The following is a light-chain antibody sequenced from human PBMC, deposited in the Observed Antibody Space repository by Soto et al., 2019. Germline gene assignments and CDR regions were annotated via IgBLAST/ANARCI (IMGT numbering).Light chain of an antibody. V-gene: IGLV2-14*01. CDR3: SLYTSSSSYV. CDR1: SSDVGGYNY. Sequence: QSAMTQPASVSGSPGQSITISCTGTSSDVGGYNYVSWYQQHPGKAPKLMIYDVSNRPSGVSNRFSGSKSGNTASLTISGLQAEDAADYYCSLYTSSSSYVFGTGPKLTVL. J-gene: IGLJ1*01. CDR2: DVS.